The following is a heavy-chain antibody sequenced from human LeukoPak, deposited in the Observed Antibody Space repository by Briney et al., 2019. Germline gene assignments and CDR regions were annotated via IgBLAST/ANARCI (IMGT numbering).Heavy chain of an antibody. CDR3: LSLWSGSYTPV. CDR1: GFIFSGSA. V-gene: IGHV3-73*01. CDR2: IRSKTNSYAT. J-gene: IGHJ4*02. Sequence: GGSLKLSCAASGFIFSGSALHWVRQASGKGLEWVGHIRSKTNSYATGYAASVKGRFTISRDDSKNTAYLQVNSLKTEDTAVYYYLSLWSGSYTPVWGQGTLVTVSS. D-gene: IGHD3-3*01.